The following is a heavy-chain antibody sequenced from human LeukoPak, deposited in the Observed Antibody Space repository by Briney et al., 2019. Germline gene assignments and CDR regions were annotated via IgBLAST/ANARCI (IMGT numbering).Heavy chain of an antibody. CDR2: IKQDESEK. J-gene: IGHJ4*02. CDR1: GFTFSNYW. Sequence: GGSLRHSCGVSGFTFSNYWMSWVRQAPGKGLEWVAHIKQDESEKYYVDSVKGRFTISRDNAKNSLYLQMNSLRAEDTAIYYCARDKIVGASKFDYWGQGTLVTVSS. D-gene: IGHD1-26*01. CDR3: ARDKIVGASKFDY. V-gene: IGHV3-7*01.